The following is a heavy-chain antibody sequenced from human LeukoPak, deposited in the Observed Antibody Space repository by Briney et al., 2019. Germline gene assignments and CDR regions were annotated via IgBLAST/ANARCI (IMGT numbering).Heavy chain of an antibody. D-gene: IGHD6-19*01. CDR3: ARGSSSDWPLEY. V-gene: IGHV1-3*01. CDR1: GYTFINYA. Sequence: VASVTVSCTASGYTFINYAIHWVRQAPGQRLEWMGWINAYNGDTEYSQKLQGRVTITKDTSASTAYMDLSTLRSEDTAVYYCARGSSSDWPLEYWGRGILVTVSS. J-gene: IGHJ4*02. CDR2: INAYNGDT.